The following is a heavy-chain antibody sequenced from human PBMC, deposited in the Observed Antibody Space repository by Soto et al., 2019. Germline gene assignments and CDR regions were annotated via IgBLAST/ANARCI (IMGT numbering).Heavy chain of an antibody. CDR3: ATDRNWDLL. V-gene: IGHV3-48*03. CDR1: GFSISSFE. D-gene: IGHD1-26*01. J-gene: IGHJ4*02. Sequence: GGSLRLSWAASGFSISSFEMIWVRQAPGKGLEWVSYISSSGTTVYYTDSVKGRFTISRDNAKNSLFLQMNSLQADDTSVYYCATDRNWDLLWGRGTLVTVSS. CDR2: ISSSGTTV.